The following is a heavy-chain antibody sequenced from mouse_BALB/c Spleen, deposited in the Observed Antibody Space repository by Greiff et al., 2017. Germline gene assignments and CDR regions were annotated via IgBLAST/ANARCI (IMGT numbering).Heavy chain of an antibody. V-gene: IGHV1-7*01. Sequence: VQLQQSGAELAKPGASVKMSCKASGYTFTSYWMHWVKQRPGQGLEWIGYINPSTGYTEYNQKFKDKATLTADKSSSTAYMQLSSLTSEDSAVYYCARERGITTYAMDYWGQGTSVTVSS. D-gene: IGHD2-4*01. CDR2: INPSTGYT. CDR3: ARERGITTYAMDY. CDR1: GYTFTSYW. J-gene: IGHJ4*01.